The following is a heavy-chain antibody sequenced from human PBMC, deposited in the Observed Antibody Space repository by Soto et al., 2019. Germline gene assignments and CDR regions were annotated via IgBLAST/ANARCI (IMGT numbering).Heavy chain of an antibody. CDR3: AKEAWGGGSYRFDY. CDR2: ISGSGGST. Sequence: GGSLRLSCAASGFTFRNFRMNLVRQAPGKGLEWVSAISGSGGSTYYADSVKGRFTISRDNSKNTLYLQMNSLRAEDTAVYYCAKEAWGGGSYRFDYWGQGTLVTVSS. J-gene: IGHJ4*02. D-gene: IGHD1-26*01. CDR1: GFTFRNFR. V-gene: IGHV3-23*01.